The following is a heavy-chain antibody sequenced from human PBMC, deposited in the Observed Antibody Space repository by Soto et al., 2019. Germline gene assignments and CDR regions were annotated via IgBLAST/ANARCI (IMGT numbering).Heavy chain of an antibody. J-gene: IGHJ5*02. Sequence: ASVKVSCKASGGTFSSYTISWVRQAPGQGLEWMGRIIPILGIANYAQKFQCRVTITADKSTSTAYMELSSLRSEDTAVYYCARDLRDSSGDNWFDPWGQGTLVTVSS. D-gene: IGHD6-19*01. CDR2: IIPILGIA. CDR1: GGTFSSYT. CDR3: ARDLRDSSGDNWFDP. V-gene: IGHV1-69*04.